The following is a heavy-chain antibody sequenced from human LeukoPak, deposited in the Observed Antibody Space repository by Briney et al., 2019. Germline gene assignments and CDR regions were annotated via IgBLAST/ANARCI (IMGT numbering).Heavy chain of an antibody. CDR3: ARIRGYSYGYILGY. V-gene: IGHV1-18*01. CDR1: GGTFSSYA. J-gene: IGHJ4*02. Sequence: ASVKVSCKASGGTFSSYAISWVRQAPGQGLEWMGWISAYNGNTNCAQKPQGRVTMTTDTSTSTAYMELRSLRSDDTAVYYCARIRGYSYGYILGYWGQGTLVTVSS. CDR2: ISAYNGNT. D-gene: IGHD5-18*01.